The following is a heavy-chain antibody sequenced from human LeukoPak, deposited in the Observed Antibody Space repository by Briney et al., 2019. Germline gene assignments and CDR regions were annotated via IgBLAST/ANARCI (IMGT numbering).Heavy chain of an antibody. D-gene: IGHD2/OR15-2a*01. Sequence: GGSLRLSCAASGFTVSSNYMSWVRQAPGKGLEWVANIKQDGSEKYYVDSVKGRFTISRDNAKNSLYLQMNSLRAEDTAVYYCARAEIGDYYWGQGILVTFSS. J-gene: IGHJ4*02. CDR2: IKQDGSEK. V-gene: IGHV3-7*01. CDR3: ARAEIGDYY. CDR1: GFTVSSNY.